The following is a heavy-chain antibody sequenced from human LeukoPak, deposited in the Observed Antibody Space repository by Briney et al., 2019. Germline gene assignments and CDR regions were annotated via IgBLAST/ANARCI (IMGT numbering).Heavy chain of an antibody. Sequence: GGSLRLSCAASGFTVSSNYMNWVRQAPGKGLEWVSVMYSGGSTFYGDSVKGGFTISRDNSMNTLYLQMNSLRVDDTAVYYCAREQVVVGRGYYGMDVWGQGTTVTVSS. CDR2: MYSGGST. CDR1: GFTVSSNY. D-gene: IGHD2-2*01. CDR3: AREQVVVGRGYYGMDV. J-gene: IGHJ6*02. V-gene: IGHV3-66*01.